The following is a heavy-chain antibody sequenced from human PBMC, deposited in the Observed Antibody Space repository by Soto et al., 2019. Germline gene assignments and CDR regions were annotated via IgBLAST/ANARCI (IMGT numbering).Heavy chain of an antibody. D-gene: IGHD1-1*01. V-gene: IGHV1-18*01. CDR2: ISTYNGNT. CDR1: GYSFTTYG. J-gene: IGHJ4*02. CDR3: ASVTIRLRENDPNFEY. Sequence: QVQLVQSGTEVKKPGASVKVSCKASGYSFTTYGFSWVRQAPGQGLEYVGWISTYNGNTNYAQELRGRVSMTTDTSTRKAYMELTSLRSDDTAVYYGASVTIRLRENDPNFEYWSQGTLVTVSS.